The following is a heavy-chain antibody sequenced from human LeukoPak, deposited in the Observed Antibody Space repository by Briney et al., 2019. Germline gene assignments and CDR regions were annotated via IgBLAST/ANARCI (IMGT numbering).Heavy chain of an antibody. CDR1: GDSIRSYY. J-gene: IGHJ6*02. CDR2: NYYSGST. Sequence: SETLSLTCTVSGDSIRSYYWSWIRQSPGKGREWIGYNYYSGSTIYSTSLKSRVTISVDTSKNQLSLKLSSVTAADTAVYYCARERVVQAASYYYYGMDVWGEGTTVTVSS. V-gene: IGHV4-59*01. CDR3: ARERVVQAASYYYYGMDV. D-gene: IGHD2-2*01.